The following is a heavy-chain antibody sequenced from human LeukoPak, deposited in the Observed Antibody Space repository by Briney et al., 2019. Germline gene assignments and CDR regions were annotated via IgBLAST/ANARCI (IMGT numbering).Heavy chain of an antibody. CDR3: TKDMGNNWVFDC. J-gene: IGHJ4*02. Sequence: GGSLRLSCAASGFTFSRYWMHWVRQAPGEGLVWVSRINSDESTTTYADSVKGRFTISRDNAKNTLYLQMNSLRAEDTAVYYCTKDMGNNWVFDCWGQGTLVTVSS. CDR2: INSDESTT. CDR1: GFTFSRYW. V-gene: IGHV3-74*01. D-gene: IGHD1-20*01.